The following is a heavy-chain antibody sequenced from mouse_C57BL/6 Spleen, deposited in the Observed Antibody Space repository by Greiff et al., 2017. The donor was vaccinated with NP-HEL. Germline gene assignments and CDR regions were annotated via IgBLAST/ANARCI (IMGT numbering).Heavy chain of an antibody. CDR2: IRSKSNNYAT. CDR1: GFSFNTYA. J-gene: IGHJ4*01. Sequence: EVKLMESGGGLVQPKGSLKLSCAASGFSFNTYAMNWVRQAPGKGLEWVARIRSKSNNYATYYADSVKDRFTISRDDSESMLYLQMNNLKTEDTAMYYCVRQLRLRGGAMDYWGQGTSVTVSS. CDR3: VRQLRLRGGAMDY. V-gene: IGHV10-1*01. D-gene: IGHD3-2*02.